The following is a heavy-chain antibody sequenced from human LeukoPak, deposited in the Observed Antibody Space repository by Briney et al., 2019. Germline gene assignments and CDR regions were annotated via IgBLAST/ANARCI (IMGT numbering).Heavy chain of an antibody. CDR2: IIPIFGTA. CDR1: GGTFSSYA. V-gene: IGHV1-69*05. Sequence: ASVKVSCKASGGTFSSYAISWVRQAPGQGLEWMGGIIPIFGTANYAQKFQGRVTMTRNTSISTAYMELSSLRSEDTAVYYCARGARYYYGSGSSYNWFDPWGQGTLVTVSS. J-gene: IGHJ5*02. CDR3: ARGARYYYGSGSSYNWFDP. D-gene: IGHD3-10*01.